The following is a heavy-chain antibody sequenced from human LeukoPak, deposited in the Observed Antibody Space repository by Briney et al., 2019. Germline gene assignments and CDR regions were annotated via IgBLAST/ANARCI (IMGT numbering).Heavy chain of an antibody. CDR3: AWWGGGNQGH. V-gene: IGHV1-2*06. CDR2: IKPNSGDT. CDR1: GYTFTAYY. D-gene: IGHD4-23*01. J-gene: IGHJ4*02. Sequence: GASVKVSCKASGYTFTAYYMHWGRQAPGQGLEWMGRIKPNSGDTIYAQNFHGRVTATRDTSLRTAHTEWSRPRSATPAVYYCAWWGGGNQGHWGQGTLVTVSS.